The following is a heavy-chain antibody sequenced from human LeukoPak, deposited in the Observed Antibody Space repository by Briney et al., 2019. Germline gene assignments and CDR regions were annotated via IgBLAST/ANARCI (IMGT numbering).Heavy chain of an antibody. CDR1: GYTLTELS. Sequence: WASVKVSCKVSGYTLTELSMHWVRQAPGKGLEWMGGFDPEDGETIYAQKFQGRVTMTEGTSTDTAYMELSSLRSEDTAVYYCARWRYYYGMDVWGQGTTVTVSS. J-gene: IGHJ6*02. CDR3: ARWRYYYGMDV. V-gene: IGHV1-24*01. D-gene: IGHD5-24*01. CDR2: FDPEDGET.